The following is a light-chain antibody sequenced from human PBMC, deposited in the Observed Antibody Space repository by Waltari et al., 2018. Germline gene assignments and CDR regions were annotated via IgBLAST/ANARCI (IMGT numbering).Light chain of an antibody. CDR1: SSHIGSNS. CDR3: AAWDDSLSGRV. Sequence: QSVLTQPPSASGTPGQGVTISCSGSSSHIGSNSVYWYQQLPGTAPTLLIYRNNQRPSGVPDRFSGSKSGTSASLAISGLRSEDEADYYCAAWDDSLSGRVFGGGTKLTVL. V-gene: IGLV1-47*01. J-gene: IGLJ3*02. CDR2: RNN.